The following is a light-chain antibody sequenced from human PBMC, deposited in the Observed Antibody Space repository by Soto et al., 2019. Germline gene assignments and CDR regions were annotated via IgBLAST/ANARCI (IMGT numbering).Light chain of an antibody. CDR2: GAS. CDR1: QSVSSSY. CDR3: QQYGSSQWA. J-gene: IGKJ1*01. Sequence: VVTQSPGTVSLSPGERATLSCRASQSVSSSYLAWYQQKPGQAPRLLIYGASTRATGIPDRFSGSGSGTDFTLTISRLEPEDFAVYYCQQYGSSQWAFGQGTKVDIK. V-gene: IGKV3-20*01.